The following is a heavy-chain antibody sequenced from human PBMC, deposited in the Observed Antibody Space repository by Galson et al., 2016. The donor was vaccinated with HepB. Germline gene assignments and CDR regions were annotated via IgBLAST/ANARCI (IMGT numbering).Heavy chain of an antibody. V-gene: IGHV4-4*02. CDR1: GGSLSTRNW. D-gene: IGHD2-15*01. Sequence: SETLSLTCAVSGGSLSTRNWWSWVRQSPGKGLEWIGEIDQHSGSTAYNPSLKSRVPISVDKSKNQLSLNLNSVTAADTAVYYCARNGPWCLDDWGQGTLVTVSS. CDR2: IDQHSGST. CDR3: ARNGPWCLDD. J-gene: IGHJ4*02.